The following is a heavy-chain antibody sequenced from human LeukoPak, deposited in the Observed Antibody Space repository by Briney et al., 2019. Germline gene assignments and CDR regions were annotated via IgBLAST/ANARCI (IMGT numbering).Heavy chain of an antibody. Sequence: GGSLRLSCAASGFTLSSYAMHWVRQAPGKGLEWVAVISYDGSNKYYADSVKGRFTISRDNAKNSLYLQMNSLRAEDTAVYYCAREVTTTQNFDYWGQGTLVTVSS. CDR2: ISYDGSNK. V-gene: IGHV3-30-3*01. D-gene: IGHD1-1*01. CDR1: GFTLSSYA. CDR3: AREVTTTQNFDY. J-gene: IGHJ4*02.